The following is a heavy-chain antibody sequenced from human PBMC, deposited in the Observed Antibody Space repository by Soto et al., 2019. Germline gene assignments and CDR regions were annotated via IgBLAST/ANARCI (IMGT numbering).Heavy chain of an antibody. CDR2: IWYDGSNK. J-gene: IGHJ4*02. CDR1: GFTFSSYG. D-gene: IGHD1-7*01. V-gene: IGHV3-33*01. Sequence: GESLKISCAASGFTFSSYGMHWVRQAPGKGLEWVAVIWYDGSNKYYADSVKGRFTISRDNSKNTLYLQMNSLRAEDTAVYYCARDMDSKSLPQRITGTVIAYWGQGTLVTVSS. CDR3: ARDMDSKSLPQRITGTVIAY.